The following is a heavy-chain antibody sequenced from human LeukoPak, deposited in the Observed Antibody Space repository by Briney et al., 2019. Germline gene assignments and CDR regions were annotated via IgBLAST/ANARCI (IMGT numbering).Heavy chain of an antibody. J-gene: IGHJ2*01. Sequence: SETLSLTCAVYGGSFSGYYWSWIRQPPGKGLEWIGEINHSGSTNYNPSLKSRVTISVDTSKNQFSLKLSSVTAADTAVYYCAKDQTYGDYWYFDLWGRGTLVTVSS. CDR3: AKDQTYGDYWYFDL. V-gene: IGHV4-34*01. CDR1: GGSFSGYY. CDR2: INHSGST. D-gene: IGHD4-17*01.